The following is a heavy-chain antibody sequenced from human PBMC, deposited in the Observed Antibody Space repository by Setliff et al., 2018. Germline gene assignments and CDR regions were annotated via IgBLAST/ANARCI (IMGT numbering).Heavy chain of an antibody. D-gene: IGHD3-10*01. Sequence: PGGSLRLSCAASGFTFSSYWMNWVRQAPGKGLEWVANIKQDGSVKNYVDSVKGRFSISRDNTKNSLYLQMNGLRAEDTAVYYCARDPFGNPVFDPWGQGTLVTVSS. CDR3: ARDPFGNPVFDP. V-gene: IGHV3-7*01. J-gene: IGHJ5*02. CDR1: GFTFSSYW. CDR2: IKQDGSVK.